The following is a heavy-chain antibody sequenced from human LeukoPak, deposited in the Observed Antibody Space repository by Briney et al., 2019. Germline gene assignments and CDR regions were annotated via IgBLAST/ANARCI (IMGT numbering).Heavy chain of an antibody. Sequence: SETLSLTCTVSGGSISSYYWSWIRQPAGMGLEWIGRIYTSGSTNYNPSLKSRVTMSVDTSKNQFSLKLSSVTAADTAVYYCARVGGYGSGSYNIDYWGQGTLVTVSS. J-gene: IGHJ4*02. CDR2: IYTSGST. CDR3: ARVGGYGSGSYNIDY. CDR1: GGSISSYY. D-gene: IGHD3-10*01. V-gene: IGHV4-4*07.